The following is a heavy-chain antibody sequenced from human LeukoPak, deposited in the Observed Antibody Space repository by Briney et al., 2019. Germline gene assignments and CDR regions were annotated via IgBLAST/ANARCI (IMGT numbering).Heavy chain of an antibody. CDR1: GGSINNYY. Sequence: SETLSLTCTVSGGSINNYYWSWIRQPPAKGLEWLAYINYSGRTNYNPSLRSRVTISVDTSKNQFSLKLSSVTAADTAVYYCAVTDYDFWSGYTLDYWGQGTLVTVSS. CDR3: AVTDYDFWSGYTLDY. D-gene: IGHD3-3*01. V-gene: IGHV4-59*08. J-gene: IGHJ4*02. CDR2: INYSGRT.